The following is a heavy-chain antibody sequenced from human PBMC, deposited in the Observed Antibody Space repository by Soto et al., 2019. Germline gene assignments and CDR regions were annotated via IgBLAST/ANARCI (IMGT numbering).Heavy chain of an antibody. J-gene: IGHJ4*02. CDR1: GFTFSSYG. CDR2: IWYDGSNK. V-gene: IGHV3-33*01. Sequence: VQLVESGGGVVQPGRSLRLSCAASGFTFSSYGMHWVRQAPGKGLEWVAVIWYDGSNKYYADSVKGRFTISRDNSKNTLYLQMNSLRAEDTAVYYCARGGSGAPFDYWGQGTLVTVSS. CDR3: ARGGSGAPFDY. D-gene: IGHD6-19*01.